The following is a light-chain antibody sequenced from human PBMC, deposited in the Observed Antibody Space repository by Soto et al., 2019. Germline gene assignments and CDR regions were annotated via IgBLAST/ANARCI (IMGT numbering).Light chain of an antibody. CDR3: QQYNNWPLALT. V-gene: IGKV3-15*01. CDR1: QSVSSN. Sequence: EIVMTQSPATLSVSPGERATLSCRASQSVSSNLAWYQQKPGQAPRLLIYGASTRATGIPARFSGSGSGTEFTLTISSLQSEDVAVYYCQQYNNWPLALTFGGGTKVEIK. J-gene: IGKJ4*01. CDR2: GAS.